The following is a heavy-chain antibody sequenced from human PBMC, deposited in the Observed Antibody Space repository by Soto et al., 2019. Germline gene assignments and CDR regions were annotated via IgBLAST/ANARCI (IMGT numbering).Heavy chain of an antibody. V-gene: IGHV4-31*03. CDR3: GGGGGYSYGNFDY. J-gene: IGHJ4*02. CDR2: IYYSGST. Sequence: SETLSLTCTVSGGSISSGGYYWSWIRQHPGKGLEWIGYIYYSGSTYYNPSLKSRVTISVDTSKNQFSLKLSSVTAADTAVYYCGGGGGYSYGNFDYWGQGTLVTVSS. D-gene: IGHD5-18*01. CDR1: GGSISSGGYY.